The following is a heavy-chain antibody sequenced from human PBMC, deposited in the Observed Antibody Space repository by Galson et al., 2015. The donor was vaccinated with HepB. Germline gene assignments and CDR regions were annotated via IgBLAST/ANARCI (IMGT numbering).Heavy chain of an antibody. D-gene: IGHD2-15*01. CDR3: ARVKTSDCSGGRCFQRPYFYYYALDC. V-gene: IGHV3-30*04. CDR2: IVYDGSNK. Sequence: SLRLSCAASGFTFSNYAMHRVRQAPGKGLEWVALIVYDGSNKYYADSVTGRFSISRDNSKNTLYLQLNSLRAEDTAVYYCARVKTSDCSGGRCFQRPYFYYYALDCWGQGTTVTVSS. CDR1: GFTFSNYA. J-gene: IGHJ6*02.